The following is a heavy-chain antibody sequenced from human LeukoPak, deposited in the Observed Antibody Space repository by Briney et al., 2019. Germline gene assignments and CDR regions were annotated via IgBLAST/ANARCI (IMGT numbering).Heavy chain of an antibody. V-gene: IGHV4-61*02. CDR2: IYTSGST. Sequence: SQTLSHTCTVSGGSISSGSYYWSWIRQPAGKGLEWIGRIYTSGSTNYNLSLKSRVTISVDTSKNQFSLKLSSVTAADTAVYYCARDRLLLWFGELSRDAFDIWGQGTMVTVSS. CDR3: ARDRLLLWFGELSRDAFDI. J-gene: IGHJ3*02. CDR1: GGSISSGSYY. D-gene: IGHD3-10*01.